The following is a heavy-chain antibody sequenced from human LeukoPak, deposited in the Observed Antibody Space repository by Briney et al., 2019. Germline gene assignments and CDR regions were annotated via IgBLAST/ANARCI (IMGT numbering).Heavy chain of an antibody. CDR3: ARQGSHDIYYYYMDV. V-gene: IGHV1-2*02. D-gene: IGHD3-9*01. CDR1: GYTFTNYY. Sequence: ASVKVSCKASGYTFTNYYMHWVRQAPGQGLEWMGWINPNSGGTNYAQKFQGRVTMTRDTSISTAYMELSRLRSDDTAVYYCARQGSHDIYYYYMDVWGKGTTVTISS. J-gene: IGHJ6*03. CDR2: INPNSGGT.